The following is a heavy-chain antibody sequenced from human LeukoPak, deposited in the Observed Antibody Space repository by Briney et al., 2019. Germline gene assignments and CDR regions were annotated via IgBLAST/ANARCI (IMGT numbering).Heavy chain of an antibody. J-gene: IGHJ5*02. Sequence: ASVKVSCKSSGYTFTGYYMHWVRQAPGQGHEWMGWINPNSGGTNYAQKFQGRVTMTRDTSISTAYMELSRLRSDDTAVYYCAKQSKYYDFWSGYRNNWFDPWGQGTLVTVSS. V-gene: IGHV1-2*02. CDR2: INPNSGGT. D-gene: IGHD3-3*01. CDR1: GYTFTGYY. CDR3: AKQSKYYDFWSGYRNNWFDP.